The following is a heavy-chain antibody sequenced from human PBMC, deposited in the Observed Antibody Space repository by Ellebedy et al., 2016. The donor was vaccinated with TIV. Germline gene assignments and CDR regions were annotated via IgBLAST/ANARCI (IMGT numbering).Heavy chain of an antibody. CDR1: GFTFSSYA. Sequence: GESLKISXAASGFTFSSYAMHWVRQAPGKGLEWVAVISYDGSNKYYADSVKGRFTISRDNSKNTLYLQMNSLRAEDTAVYYCARDGKFYDFWSGYYSGAFDIWGQGTMVTVSS. D-gene: IGHD3-3*01. CDR2: ISYDGSNK. J-gene: IGHJ3*02. V-gene: IGHV3-30-3*01. CDR3: ARDGKFYDFWSGYYSGAFDI.